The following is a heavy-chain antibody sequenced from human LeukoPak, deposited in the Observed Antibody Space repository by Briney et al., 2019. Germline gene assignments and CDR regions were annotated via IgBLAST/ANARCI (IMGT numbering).Heavy chain of an antibody. CDR1: GGSFSGYY. CDR3: ARVPPYCSSTSCYTYYYYGMDV. Sequence: SETLSLTCAVYGGSFSGYYWSWIRQPPGKGLEWIGEINQSGSTNYNPSLKSRVTISVDTSKNQFSLKLSSVTAADTAVYYCARVPPYCSSTSCYTYYYYGMDVWGQGTTVTVSS. V-gene: IGHV4-34*01. CDR2: INQSGST. D-gene: IGHD2-2*02. J-gene: IGHJ6*02.